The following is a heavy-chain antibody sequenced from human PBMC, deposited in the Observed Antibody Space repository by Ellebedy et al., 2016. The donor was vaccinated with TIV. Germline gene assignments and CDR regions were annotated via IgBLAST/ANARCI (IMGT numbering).Heavy chain of an antibody. CDR1: GGSISSTNW. CDR3: ASGRWLPLPGS. D-gene: IGHD5-24*01. V-gene: IGHV4-4*02. J-gene: IGHJ5*02. Sequence: MPSETLSLTCAVSGGSISSTNWWSWVRQTPGKGPEWIGQVLHTGRTNYNPTLKSRVTISVDTSKNQFSLKLSSVTAADTAVYYCASGRWLPLPGSWGQGTLVTVSS. CDR2: VLHTGRT.